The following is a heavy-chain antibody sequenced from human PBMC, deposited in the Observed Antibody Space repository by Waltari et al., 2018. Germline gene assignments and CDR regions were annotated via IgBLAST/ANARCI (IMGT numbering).Heavy chain of an antibody. CDR3: AKGPKWELLPEPYFDY. CDR1: GFTFRSSD. CDR2: ISGSGGST. Sequence: EVQLLESGGGLVQPGGSLRLSCAASGFTFRSSDISWVRQDPGKGLEWVSAISGSGGSTYYADSVKGRFTISRDNSKNTLYLQMNSLRAEDTAVYYCAKGPKWELLPEPYFDYWGQGTLVTVSS. V-gene: IGHV3-23*01. D-gene: IGHD1-26*01. J-gene: IGHJ4*02.